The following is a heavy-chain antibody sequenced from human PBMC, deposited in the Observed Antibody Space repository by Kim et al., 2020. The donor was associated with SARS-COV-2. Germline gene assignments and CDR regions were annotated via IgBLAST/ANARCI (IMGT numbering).Heavy chain of an antibody. CDR3: ARDTGFMVRGVIKPNWFDP. Sequence: SRVTISVDTSKNQFSLKLSSVTAADTAVYYCARDTGFMVRGVIKPNWFDPWGQGTLVTVSS. V-gene: IGHV4-59*01. D-gene: IGHD3-10*01. J-gene: IGHJ5*02.